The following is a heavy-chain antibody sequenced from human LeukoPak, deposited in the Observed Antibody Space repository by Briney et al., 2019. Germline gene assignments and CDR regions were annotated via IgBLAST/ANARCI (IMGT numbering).Heavy chain of an antibody. J-gene: IGHJ4*02. CDR2: ISWDSGKT. Sequence: AGGSLRLSCAASGFTFHDYGMHWVRQVPGKGLEWVSSISWDSGKTYYGDSVKGRFTISRDNAKNSLYLQMNSLRAEDTAVYYCARDLSSLAAMACGYWGQGTLVTVSS. CDR1: GFTFHDYG. D-gene: IGHD5-18*01. V-gene: IGHV3-9*01. CDR3: ARDLSSLAAMACGY.